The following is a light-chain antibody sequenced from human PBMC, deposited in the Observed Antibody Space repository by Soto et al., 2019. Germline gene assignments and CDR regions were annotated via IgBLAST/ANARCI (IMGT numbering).Light chain of an antibody. Sequence: EIVLTQSPGTLSLSPGERATLSCRASQNVNINHIAWYQQKPGQAPRLLIYGPSSRATGIPERFSGSGSGTDFTLTISRLEPEDFAVYFCHQFGSSPQTFGHGTKVEIK. J-gene: IGKJ1*01. CDR3: HQFGSSPQT. CDR1: QNVNINH. V-gene: IGKV3-20*01. CDR2: GPS.